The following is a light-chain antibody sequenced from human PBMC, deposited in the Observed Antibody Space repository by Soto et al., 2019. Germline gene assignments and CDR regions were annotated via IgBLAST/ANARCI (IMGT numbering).Light chain of an antibody. CDR3: QQYNSYSPTT. Sequence: DIQMTQSPSTLSASVGDRVTITCRASQSISSWLAWYQHKPGKAPKFLIYKASILESGVPSRLSGSGSGTEFTLTIRSLQPDDFATYYCQQYNSYSPTTFGGGTKVEIK. J-gene: IGKJ4*01. V-gene: IGKV1-5*03. CDR2: KAS. CDR1: QSISSW.